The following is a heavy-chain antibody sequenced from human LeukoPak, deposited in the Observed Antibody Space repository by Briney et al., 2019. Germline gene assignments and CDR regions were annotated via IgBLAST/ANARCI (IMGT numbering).Heavy chain of an antibody. V-gene: IGHV3-23*01. CDR2: ISGSGGST. CDR3: AKDRSYGSGSYWFWSDAFDI. CDR1: GFTFSSYV. D-gene: IGHD3-10*01. J-gene: IGHJ3*02. Sequence: GGSLRLSCAASGFTFSSYVMSWVRQAPGKGLEWVSAISGSGGSTYYADSVKGRFTISRDNSKNTLYLQMNSLRAEDTAVYYCAKDRSYGSGSYWFWSDAFDIWGQGTMVTVSS.